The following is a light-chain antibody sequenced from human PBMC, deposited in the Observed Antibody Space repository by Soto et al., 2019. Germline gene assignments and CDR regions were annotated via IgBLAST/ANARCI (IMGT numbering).Light chain of an antibody. CDR1: QAIRKD. V-gene: IGKV1-6*01. J-gene: IGKJ3*01. CDR3: LQNYFFPFT. CDR2: AAS. Sequence: AIQMTQSPSSLSSSVVDRFTITCRASQAIRKDVDWFQQTPGKAPMLLIYAASNLRGGVPAMFSGSGSGTDFTLTISSLQPEDFATYYCLQNYFFPFTFGPGTKVDI.